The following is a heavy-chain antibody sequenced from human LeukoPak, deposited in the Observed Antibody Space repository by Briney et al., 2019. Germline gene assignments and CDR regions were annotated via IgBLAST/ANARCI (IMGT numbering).Heavy chain of an antibody. D-gene: IGHD2-2*01. J-gene: IGHJ4*02. CDR2: IYWDDDK. CDR1: GYSLSTSGVG. Sequence: ESGPTLVKPTQTLTMTCTFPGYSLSTSGVGVGWIRQPPGEALEWLALIYWDDDKRYSRSLKSRLTITKDMSKIQVVLTMTNMDPVDTATYYCAHRRFTSSDFDYWGQGTLVTVSS. CDR3: AHRRFTSSDFDY. V-gene: IGHV2-5*02.